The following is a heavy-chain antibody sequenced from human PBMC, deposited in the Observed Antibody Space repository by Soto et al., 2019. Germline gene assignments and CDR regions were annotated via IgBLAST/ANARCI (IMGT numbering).Heavy chain of an antibody. D-gene: IGHD2-2*01. CDR1: GYTFTSYA. CDR3: AIVQLRPVHYYMDF. V-gene: IGHV1-3*01. Sequence: ASVKVSCKASGYTFTSYAMHWVRQAPGQRLEWMGWINAGNGNTKYSQKFQGRVTITRDASASTAYMELSSLRSEDTAVYYCAIVQLRPVHYYMDFWGKGTTVTVSS. CDR2: INAGNGNT. J-gene: IGHJ6*03.